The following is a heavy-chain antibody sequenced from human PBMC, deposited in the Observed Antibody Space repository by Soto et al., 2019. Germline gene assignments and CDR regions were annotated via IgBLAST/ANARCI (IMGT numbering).Heavy chain of an antibody. J-gene: IGHJ5*02. CDR2: IWYDGSNK. V-gene: IGHV3-33*01. CDR3: ARGIQLWPRAVEDNWFDP. CDR1: GFTFSSYG. Sequence: QVQLVESGGGVVQPGRSLRLSCAASGFTFSSYGMHWVRQAPGKGLEWVAVIWYDGSNKYYADSVKGRFTISRDNSKNTLYLQMNSLRAEDTAVYYCARGIQLWPRAVEDNWFDPWGQGTLVTVSS. D-gene: IGHD5-18*01.